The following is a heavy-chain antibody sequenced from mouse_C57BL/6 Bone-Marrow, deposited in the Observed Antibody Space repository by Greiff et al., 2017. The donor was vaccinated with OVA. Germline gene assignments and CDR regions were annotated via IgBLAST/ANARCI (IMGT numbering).Heavy chain of an antibody. D-gene: IGHD1-1*02. V-gene: IGHV14-4*01. CDR3: TTQLWSDFDY. J-gene: IGHJ2*01. CDR1: GFNIKDDY. CDR2: IDPENGDT. Sequence: VQLQQSGAELVRPGASVKLSCTASGFNIKDDYMHWVKQKPEQGLEWIGWIDPENGDTEYASKFQGKATITADTSSNTAYLQLSSLTSEDTAVYYCTTQLWSDFDYWGQGTTLTVSS.